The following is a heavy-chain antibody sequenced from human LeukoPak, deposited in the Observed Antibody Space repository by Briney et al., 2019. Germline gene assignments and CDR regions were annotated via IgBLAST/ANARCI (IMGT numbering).Heavy chain of an antibody. CDR2: ISPNSGGT. CDR1: GYTFTSYD. Sequence: GASVKVSCKASGYTFTSYDINWVRQATGQGLEWMGWISPNSGGTNYAQKFQGRVTMTRDTSISTAYMELSRLRSDDTAVYYCARDGGSYIVVVVAATTYGMDVWGQGTTVTVSS. CDR3: ARDGGSYIVVVVAATTYGMDV. D-gene: IGHD2-15*01. J-gene: IGHJ6*02. V-gene: IGHV1-2*02.